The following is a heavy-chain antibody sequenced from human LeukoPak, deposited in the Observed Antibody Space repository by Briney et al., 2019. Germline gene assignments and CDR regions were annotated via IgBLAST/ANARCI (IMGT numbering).Heavy chain of an antibody. D-gene: IGHD3-3*01. Sequence: GEPLKISGKGPGYTFTSYSIGWVRQMPGKGLEWRGIIYPGDSDTRYSPSFQGQVTISADKSISTAYLQWSSLKASDTAMYYCASYGSGFGFDPWGQGTLVTVSS. CDR2: IYPGDSDT. CDR1: GYTFTSYS. CDR3: ASYGSGFGFDP. V-gene: IGHV5-51*01. J-gene: IGHJ5*02.